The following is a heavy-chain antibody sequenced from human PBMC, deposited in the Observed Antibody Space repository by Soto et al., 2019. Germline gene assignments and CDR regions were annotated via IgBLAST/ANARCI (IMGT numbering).Heavy chain of an antibody. D-gene: IGHD2-2*01. Sequence: EVQLVESGGGLVKPGGSLRLSCAASGFTFSSYSMNWVRQAPGKGLEWVSSISSSSSYIYYADSVKGRFTISRDNAKNSLYLQMNRLRAEDTAVYYCARDADCSSTSCYATPPYYMDVWGKGTTVTVSS. V-gene: IGHV3-21*01. J-gene: IGHJ6*03. CDR3: ARDADCSSTSCYATPPYYMDV. CDR1: GFTFSSYS. CDR2: ISSSSSYI.